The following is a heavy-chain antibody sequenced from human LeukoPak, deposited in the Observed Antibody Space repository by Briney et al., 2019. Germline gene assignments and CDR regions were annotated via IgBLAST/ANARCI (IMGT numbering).Heavy chain of an antibody. D-gene: IGHD6-19*01. CDR2: IYTSGST. J-gene: IGHJ5*02. V-gene: IGHV4-39*07. Sequence: SETLSLTCTVSGGSISSSSYYWGWIRQPPGKGLEWIGRIYTSGSTNYNPSLKSRVTISVDTSKNQFSLKLSSVTAADTAVYYCARGSLGSGWYNWFDPWGQGTLVTVSS. CDR1: GGSISSSSYY. CDR3: ARGSLGSGWYNWFDP.